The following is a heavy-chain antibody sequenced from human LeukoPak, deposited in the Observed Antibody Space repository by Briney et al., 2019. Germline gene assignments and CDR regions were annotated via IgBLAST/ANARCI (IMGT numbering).Heavy chain of an antibody. D-gene: IGHD5-24*01. V-gene: IGHV4-31*03. CDR3: ATIGNGRNYDDY. Sequence: SETLSLTCTVSGGSISSGGYYWNWIRQHPGKGLEWIGNIYYSGSTYYNPSLKSRLTISVDTSKNQFSLNLTSVTAADTAVYYCATIGNGRNYDDYWGQGTLVTVSS. CDR2: IYYSGST. CDR1: GGSISSGGYY. J-gene: IGHJ4*02.